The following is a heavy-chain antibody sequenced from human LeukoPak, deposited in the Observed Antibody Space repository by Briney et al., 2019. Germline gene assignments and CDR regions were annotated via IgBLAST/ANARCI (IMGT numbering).Heavy chain of an antibody. CDR2: INPNSGGT. CDR3: ATRPDYYGSGTGY. CDR1: GYTFTGYY. D-gene: IGHD3-10*01. Sequence: ASVKVSCKASGYTFTGYYMHWVRQAPGQGLEWMGWINPNSGGTKYAQKFQGRVTMTRDTSISTAYMELSRLRSDDTAVYYCATRPDYYGSGTGYWGQGTLVTVSS. V-gene: IGHV1-2*02. J-gene: IGHJ4*02.